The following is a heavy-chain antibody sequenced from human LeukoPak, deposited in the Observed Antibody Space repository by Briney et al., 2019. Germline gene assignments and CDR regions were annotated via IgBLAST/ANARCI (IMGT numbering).Heavy chain of an antibody. CDR2: ISHDATGT. V-gene: IGHV3-23*01. CDR1: GFTFNSYA. J-gene: IGHJ1*01. D-gene: IGHD6-19*01. Sequence: GGSLRLSCAASGFTFNSYAMTWVRQAPGKGLEWVSSISHDATGTYYSDSVKGRFTISRDNSKNTLYLQMGSLRTEDMAVYYCARAPPLERIGWYGEDEFRGQGTLVTVSS. CDR3: ARAPPLERIGWYGEDEF.